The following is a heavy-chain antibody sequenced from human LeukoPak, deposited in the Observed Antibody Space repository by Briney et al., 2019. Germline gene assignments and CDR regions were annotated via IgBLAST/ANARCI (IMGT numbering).Heavy chain of an antibody. V-gene: IGHV4-34*01. CDR3: AREGYSYGSGWFDP. D-gene: IGHD5-18*01. J-gene: IGHJ5*02. CDR2: INHSGST. CDR1: GGSFSGYY. Sequence: SETLSLTCAVYGGSFSGYYWSWIRQPPGKGLEWIGEINHSGSTNYNPSLKSRVTISVDTSKNQFSLKLSSVTAADTAVYYCAREGYSYGSGWFDPWGQGTLVTVSS.